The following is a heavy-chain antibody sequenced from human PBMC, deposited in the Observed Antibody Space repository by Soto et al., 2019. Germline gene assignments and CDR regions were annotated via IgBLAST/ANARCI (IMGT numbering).Heavy chain of an antibody. Sequence: EVQLLESGGGFVQPGGSLRLSCGASGFTFSGYAMSWLRQAPGKGLEWVSVISGSGGTTYNAASLNGLFTISRDNSRNTLSLQMISLGVEDTAVYYCVRGTRWDNRGWREEHVLVIWGQGAMGTVSS. V-gene: IGHV3-23*01. D-gene: IGHD6-19*01. CDR1: GFTFSGYA. J-gene: IGHJ3*02. CDR3: VRGTRWDNRGWREEHVLVI. CDR2: ISGSGGTT.